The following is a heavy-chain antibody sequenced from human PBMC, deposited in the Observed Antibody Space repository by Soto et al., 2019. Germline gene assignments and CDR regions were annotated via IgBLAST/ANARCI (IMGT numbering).Heavy chain of an antibody. CDR3: ARGLILWFGELSRRGGYYYYMDV. Sequence: QVQLQQWGAGLLKPSETLSLTCAVYGGSFSGYQWIWIRQTPGKGLEWIVEINDSGNINYKPSLKSGVTILLDTPKKQISLKQSSVTAADSAVYYCARGLILWFGELSRRGGYYYYMDVWGKGTTVTVSS. D-gene: IGHD3-10*01. CDR2: INDSGNI. CDR1: GGSFSGYQ. J-gene: IGHJ6*03. V-gene: IGHV4-34*01.